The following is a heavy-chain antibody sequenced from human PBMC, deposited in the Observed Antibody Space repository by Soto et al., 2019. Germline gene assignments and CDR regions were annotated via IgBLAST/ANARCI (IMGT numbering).Heavy chain of an antibody. J-gene: IGHJ6*02. V-gene: IGHV1-2*02. D-gene: IGHD6-13*01. CDR3: ASFYSSRGEFYYYGMDV. CDR1: GYIFTGYL. CDR2: INPNSGGT. Sequence: QVQLVQSGAEVKKPGASVKVSCQASGYIFTGYLMHWVRQAPGQGLEWMGWINPNSGGTNYAQKFQGRVTLTRDTSISTAYMDLSSLRSDDTAVYYCASFYSSRGEFYYYGMDVWGQGTTVTVSS.